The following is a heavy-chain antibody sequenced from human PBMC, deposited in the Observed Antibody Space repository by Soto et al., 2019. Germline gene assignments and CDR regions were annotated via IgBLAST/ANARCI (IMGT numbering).Heavy chain of an antibody. V-gene: IGHV1-69*13. D-gene: IGHD6-6*01. J-gene: IGHJ3*02. CDR1: GGTFSSYA. CDR2: IIPIFGTA. CDR3: ARDPSSSDAFDI. Sequence: EASVKVSCKAAGGTFSSYAISWVRQAPGQGLEWMGGIIPIFGTANYAQKFQGRVTITADESTSTAYMELSSLRSEDTAVYYCARDPSSSDAFDIWGQGTMVTVSS.